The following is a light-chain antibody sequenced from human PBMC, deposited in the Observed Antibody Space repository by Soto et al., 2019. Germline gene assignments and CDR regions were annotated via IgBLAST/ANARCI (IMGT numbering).Light chain of an antibody. J-gene: IGLJ3*02. CDR2: EVT. Sequence: QSALTQPPSASGSPGQSVTISCTGTSSDVGAYNYVSWYQQHAGKAPKLVIYEVTKRPSGVPDRFSGSKSANTASLTVSGLQADDEADYYCSSFASSNTWVFGGGTKLTVL. CDR1: SSDVGAYNY. V-gene: IGLV2-8*01. CDR3: SSFASSNTWV.